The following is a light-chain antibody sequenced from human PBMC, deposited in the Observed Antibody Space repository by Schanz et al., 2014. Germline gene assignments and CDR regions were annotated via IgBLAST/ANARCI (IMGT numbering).Light chain of an antibody. CDR1: SSNIGSNT. Sequence: QSVLTQPPSASGTPGQRVTISCSGSSSNIGSNTVHWYQHLPGTAPKLLIYSNNQRPSGVPDRFSGFKSGTSASLAISGLQSEDEADYYCASWDDSLYCPLFGGGTKVTVL. CDR3: ASWDDSLYCPL. J-gene: IGLJ2*01. CDR2: SNN. V-gene: IGLV1-44*01.